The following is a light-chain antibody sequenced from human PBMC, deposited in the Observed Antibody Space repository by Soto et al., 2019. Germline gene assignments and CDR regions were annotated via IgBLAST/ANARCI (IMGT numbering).Light chain of an antibody. CDR1: ESVSSN. CDR2: DAS. CDR3: QQYNDWPLT. J-gene: IGKJ1*01. V-gene: IGKV3D-15*01. Sequence: EIVLTQSPATLSVSPGDRATLSCRASESVSSNVAWYQQKPGQAPRLLIYDASNRATGIPARFSGTGSGTEFTLTISSLQSEDFALYYCQQYNDWPLTFGQGTKVDIK.